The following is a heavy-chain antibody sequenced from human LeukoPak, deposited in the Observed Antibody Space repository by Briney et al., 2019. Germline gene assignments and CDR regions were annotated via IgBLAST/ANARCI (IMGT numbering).Heavy chain of an antibody. J-gene: IGHJ6*03. Sequence: PSETLSLTCTVSDGSISSYYWSWIRQPAGKGLEWIGRIYTSGSTNYNPSLMSRVTMSVDTSKNQFSLKLSAVTAADTAVYYSARDSGIAAQNSKDYYMDVWGKGTTVTVSS. CDR1: DGSISSYY. V-gene: IGHV4-4*07. D-gene: IGHD6-13*01. CDR2: IYTSGST. CDR3: ARDSGIAAQNSKDYYMDV.